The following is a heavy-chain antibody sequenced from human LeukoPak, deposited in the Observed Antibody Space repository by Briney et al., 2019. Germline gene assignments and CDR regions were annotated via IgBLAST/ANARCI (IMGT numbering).Heavy chain of an antibody. CDR2: IYYSGSA. CDR3: ARSPSPCPSHYYYYMDV. J-gene: IGHJ6*03. V-gene: IGHV4-59*01. Sequence: SETLSLTCTVSGGSIIRYYWTWIRQPPGKGLEYIGYIYYSGSANYNPSLKSRVTISVDTSKNQFSLKLSSVTAADTAVYYCARSPSPCPSHYYYYMDVWGKGTTVTVSS. D-gene: IGHD3-10*01. CDR1: GGSIIRYY.